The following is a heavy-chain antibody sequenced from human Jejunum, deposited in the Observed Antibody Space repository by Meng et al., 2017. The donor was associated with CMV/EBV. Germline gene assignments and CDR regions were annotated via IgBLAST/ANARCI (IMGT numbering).Heavy chain of an antibody. V-gene: IGHV3-30*02. CDR2: IETEENNE. CDR3: AKDKGKKYFDL. Sequence: SCVVSGFSFSRSGMHWVRQAPGKGLEWVSFIETEENNEHYPDSVKGRFTVSRDNSKNTLFLQMNSLRPEDTAVYYCAKDKGKKYFDLWGRGTLVTVSS. CDR1: GFSFSRSG. J-gene: IGHJ2*01.